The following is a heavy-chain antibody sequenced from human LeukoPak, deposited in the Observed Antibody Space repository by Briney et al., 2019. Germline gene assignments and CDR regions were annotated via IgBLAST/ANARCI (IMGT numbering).Heavy chain of an antibody. CDR3: ARAYCSSTSCYSRSYMDV. V-gene: IGHV3-21*01. J-gene: IGHJ6*03. CDR1: GFTFSSYS. CDR2: ISSSSSYI. Sequence: GGSLRLSCAASGFTFSSYSMNWVRQAPGKGLEWVSSISSSSSYIYYADSVKGRFTISRDNAKNSLYLQMNSLRAEDTAVYYCARAYCSSTSCYSRSYMDVWGKGTTATVSS. D-gene: IGHD2-2*01.